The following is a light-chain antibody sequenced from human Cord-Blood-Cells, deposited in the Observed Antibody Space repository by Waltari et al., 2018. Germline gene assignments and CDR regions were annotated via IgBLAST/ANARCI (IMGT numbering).Light chain of an antibody. V-gene: IGLV2-14*01. CDR1: SSDVGGYNY. J-gene: IGLJ2*01. Sequence: QSALTQPASVSGSPGQSLTISCTGTSSDVGGYNYVSWYQQHPGKAPKLMSYDVSNRPSGVSNRFSGSKSGNTASLTISGLQAEDEADYYCSSYTSSSTPVVFGGGTKLTVL. CDR3: SSYTSSSTPVV. CDR2: DVS.